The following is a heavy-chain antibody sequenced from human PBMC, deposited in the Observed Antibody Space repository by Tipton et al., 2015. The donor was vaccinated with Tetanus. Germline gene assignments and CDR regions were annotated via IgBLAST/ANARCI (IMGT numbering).Heavy chain of an antibody. CDR1: GFTFSEFTFADAW. V-gene: IGHV3-15*01. D-gene: IGHD3-16*01. Sequence: SLRLSCAASGFTFSEFTFADAWMSWVRRAPGKGLEWIGRIKSKLDGGAIDYAAPMEGRFIISRDDSQNAVFLQMNSLKPEDTAVYYCSTSGPGVSGGDYWGRGTLVTVSS. CDR2: IKSKLDGGAI. J-gene: IGHJ4*02. CDR3: STSGPGVSGGDY.